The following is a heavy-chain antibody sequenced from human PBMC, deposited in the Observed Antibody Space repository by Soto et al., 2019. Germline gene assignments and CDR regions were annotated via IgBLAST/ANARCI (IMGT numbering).Heavy chain of an antibody. D-gene: IGHD3-10*01. CDR3: ARDLHYYGSGGNNWFDP. Sequence: GASVKVSCKASGYTFTSYYMHWVRQAPGQGLEWMGIINPSGGSTSYAQKFQGRVTMTRDTSTSTVYMELSSLRSEDTAVYYCARDLHYYGSGGNNWFDPWGQGTLVTVS. J-gene: IGHJ5*02. CDR2: INPSGGST. CDR1: GYTFTSYY. V-gene: IGHV1-46*01.